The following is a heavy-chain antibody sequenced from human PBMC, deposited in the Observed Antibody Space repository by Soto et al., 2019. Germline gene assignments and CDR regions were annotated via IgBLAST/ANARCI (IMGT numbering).Heavy chain of an antibody. CDR2: ISSSSSTI. J-gene: IGHJ6*02. CDR1: GFTFSSYS. D-gene: IGHD5-18*01. CDR3: ARDPDTAMVYYYYYYGMDV. Sequence: GWSLRLSCAASGFTFSSYSMNWVRQAPGKGLEWVSYISSSSSTIYYADSVKGRFTISRDNAKNSLYLQMNSLRDEDTAVYYCARDPDTAMVYYYYYYGMDVWGQGTTVTVSS. V-gene: IGHV3-48*02.